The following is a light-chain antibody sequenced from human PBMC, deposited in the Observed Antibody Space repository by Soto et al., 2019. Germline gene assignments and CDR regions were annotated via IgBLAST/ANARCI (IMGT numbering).Light chain of an antibody. CDR3: QQYGSSPRYT. V-gene: IGKV3-15*01. CDR2: GAS. CDR1: QSVSSN. Sequence: EIVMTQSPATLSVSPGERATLSCRASQSVSSNLVWYQQKPGQAPRLLIYGASTRATGIPARFSGSGSGTEFTLTINSLQSEDFAVYYCQQYGSSPRYTFGQGTKLEIK. J-gene: IGKJ2*01.